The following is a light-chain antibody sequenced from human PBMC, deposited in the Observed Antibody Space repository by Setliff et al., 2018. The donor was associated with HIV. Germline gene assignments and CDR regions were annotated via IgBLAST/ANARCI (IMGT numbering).Light chain of an antibody. CDR3: QQTYTSRWT. CDR2: ATS. V-gene: IGKV1-39*01. Sequence: DFQMTQSPSSLSASVGDRVTITCRASQNISTYLNWYQQKPGKAPKLLIYATSTLQGGVPSRFGGSGSGTDFTLTVSSLQPDDFATYYCQQTYTSRWTFGQGTKVDIK. CDR1: QNISTY. J-gene: IGKJ1*01.